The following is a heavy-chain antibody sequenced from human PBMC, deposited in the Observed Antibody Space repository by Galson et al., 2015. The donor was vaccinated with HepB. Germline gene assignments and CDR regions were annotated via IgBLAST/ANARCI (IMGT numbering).Heavy chain of an antibody. CDR3: ARSMQEVAAADH. J-gene: IGHJ4*02. V-gene: IGHV3-33*01. CDR2: IWHDGGNK. D-gene: IGHD6-13*01. Sequence: SLRLSCAASGFTFSRNSMHWVRQAPGKGLEWVAVIWHDGGNKYYADSVKGRFTISRDNSKNTVSLQMNSLREEDTAVYYCARSMQEVAAADHWGQGTLVTVSS. CDR1: GFTFSRNS.